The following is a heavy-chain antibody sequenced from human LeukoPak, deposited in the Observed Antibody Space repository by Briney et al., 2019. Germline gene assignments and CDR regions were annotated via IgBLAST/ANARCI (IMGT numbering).Heavy chain of an antibody. V-gene: IGHV3-21*01. CDR2: INSNSGNI. CDR1: GFTFSSYS. D-gene: IGHD3-10*01. J-gene: IGHJ6*03. Sequence: GGSLRLSCAASGFTFSSYSMNWVRQAPGKGLEWVSSINSNSGNIQYADSVTGRFTVSRDNAKNSLSLQMNSLRAEDTAVYYCARLYYGSGSYLNYYMDVWGKGTMVIVSS. CDR3: ARLYYGSGSYLNYYMDV.